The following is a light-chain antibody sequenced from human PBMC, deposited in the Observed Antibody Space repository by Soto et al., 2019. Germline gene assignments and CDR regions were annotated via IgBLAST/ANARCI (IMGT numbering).Light chain of an antibody. CDR2: DVS. CDR3: SSYTSSSTYV. V-gene: IGLV2-14*01. J-gene: IGLJ1*01. CDR1: SIDVGGYNY. Sequence: QSALTQPSSVSGSPGQSITISYNGTSIDVGGYNYVSWYQQHPGKAPKLMIYDVSNRPSGVSNRFSGSKSGNTASLTISGLQAEDEADYYCSSYTSSSTYVFGTGTKVTGL.